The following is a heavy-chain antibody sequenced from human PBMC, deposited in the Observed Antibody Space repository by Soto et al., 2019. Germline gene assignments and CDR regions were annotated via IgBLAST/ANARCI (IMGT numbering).Heavy chain of an antibody. V-gene: IGHV1-69*06. CDR1: GGTFSSYA. CDR2: IIPIFGTA. D-gene: IGHD2-21*02. CDR3: ARDQALNGGNSEIYYYYGMDV. Sequence: QVQLVQSGAEVKKPGSSVKVSCKASGGTFSSYAISWVRQAPGQGFEWMGGIIPIFGTANYAQKFQGRVTITADKSTSTAYMELSSLRSEDTAVYYCARDQALNGGNSEIYYYYGMDVWGQGTTVTVSS. J-gene: IGHJ6*02.